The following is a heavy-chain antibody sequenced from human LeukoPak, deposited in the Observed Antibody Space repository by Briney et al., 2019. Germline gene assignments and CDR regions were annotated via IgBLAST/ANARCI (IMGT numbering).Heavy chain of an antibody. CDR2: IYSGGST. D-gene: IGHD4-11*01. V-gene: IGHV3-53*01. CDR3: ARAVTKYHGMDV. CDR1: GFTVSSNY. Sequence: RGSLRLSCAASGFTVSSNYMSWVRQAPGKGLEWVSVIYSGGSTYYADSVKGRFTISRDNSKSTVFLQMNSLRAEDTAVYYCARAVTKYHGMDVWGQGTTVTVSS. J-gene: IGHJ6*02.